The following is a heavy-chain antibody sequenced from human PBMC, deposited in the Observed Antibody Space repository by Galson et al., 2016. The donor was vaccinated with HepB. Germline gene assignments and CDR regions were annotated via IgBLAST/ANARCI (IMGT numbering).Heavy chain of an antibody. CDR2: IFSVDEK. CDR3: ARKRPITPYYFAVDV. V-gene: IGHV2-26*01. D-gene: IGHD1-14*01. CDR1: GFSLTDPTMG. Sequence: PALVKPTQSLTLTCTVSGFSLTDPTMGVSWIRQPPGRALEWLAHIFSVDEKSYSTSLAARLTISRDTSKSQVILSMTNMDPVDTATYFCARKRPITPYYFAVDVWGQGTPVTVSS. J-gene: IGHJ6*02.